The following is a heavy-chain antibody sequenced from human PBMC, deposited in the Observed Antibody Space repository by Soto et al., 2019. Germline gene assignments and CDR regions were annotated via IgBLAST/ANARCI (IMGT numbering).Heavy chain of an antibody. Sequence: GGSLRLSCAASGFTFSDFYMSWIRQAPGKGLEWVGRSRDKARSYSTEYAAAVKGRFTISRDESKNSFYLQMNSLKSEDTAVYYCTLGSQVNYFYFHGVNVWGQGTTVTVSS. CDR1: GFTFSDFY. J-gene: IGHJ6*02. V-gene: IGHV3-72*01. CDR3: TLGSQVNYFYFHGVNV. D-gene: IGHD3-10*01. CDR2: SRDKARSYST.